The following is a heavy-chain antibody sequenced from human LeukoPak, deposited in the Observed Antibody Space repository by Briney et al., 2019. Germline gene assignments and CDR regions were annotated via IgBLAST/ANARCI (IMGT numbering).Heavy chain of an antibody. Sequence: PSGTLSLTCAVSGAPISSSNWGNWVRKPPGKGLEWIGEIFHTGSTNYNPSLKSRVTISVDTSKNQFSLKLSSVTAADTAVYYCARAAAFDIWGQGTMVTVSS. CDR1: GAPISSSNW. J-gene: IGHJ3*02. V-gene: IGHV4-4*02. CDR3: ARAAAFDI. CDR2: IFHTGST.